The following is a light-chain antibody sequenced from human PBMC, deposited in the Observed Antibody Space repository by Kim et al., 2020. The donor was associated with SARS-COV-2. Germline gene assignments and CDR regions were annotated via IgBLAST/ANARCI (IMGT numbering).Light chain of an antibody. J-gene: IGKJ1*01. Sequence: EIELTQSPCTLSLSPGERATLSCRASQSVRSRYIACYQQKPGQPPSLLIYGASIGATGIPARFRGSWSGTDFTLTISSLVPEDFAVSYCQQHDRPPLPFGQGTKVDIK. CDR3: QQHDRPPLP. CDR2: GAS. CDR1: QSVRSRY. V-gene: IGKV3-20*01.